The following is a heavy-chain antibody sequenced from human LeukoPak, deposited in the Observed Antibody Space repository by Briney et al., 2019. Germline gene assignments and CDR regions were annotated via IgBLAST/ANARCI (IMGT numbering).Heavy chain of an antibody. V-gene: IGHV3-23*01. CDR1: GFSFKDYA. CDR2: IGAWIPGT. Sequence: GGSLRLSCAASGFSFKDYAMSWVRQTPGKGLEWVSSIGAWIPGTHYADSVTGRFTISRDNSKKTLYLQMNSLRADDTAVYYCAKGKISHDGAFDIWGQGTLVTVSS. D-gene: IGHD3-16*01. CDR3: AKGKISHDGAFDI. J-gene: IGHJ3*02.